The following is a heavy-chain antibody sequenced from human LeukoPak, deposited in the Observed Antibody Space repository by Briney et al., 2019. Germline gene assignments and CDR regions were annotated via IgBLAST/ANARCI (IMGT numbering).Heavy chain of an antibody. D-gene: IGHD3-22*01. CDR3: ARGANYYDSSGSNWLDP. CDR1: GGSISSGGYY. CDR2: IYYSGSA. V-gene: IGHV4-31*03. Sequence: SETLSLTCTVSGGSISSGGYYWSWIRQHPGKGLEWIGYIYYSGSAYYNPSLKSRVTISVDTSKNQFSLKLSSVTAADTAVYYCARGANYYDSSGSNWLDPWGQGTLVTVSS. J-gene: IGHJ5*02.